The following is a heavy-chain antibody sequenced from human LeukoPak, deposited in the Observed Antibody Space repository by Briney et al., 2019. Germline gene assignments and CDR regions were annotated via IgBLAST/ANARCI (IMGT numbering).Heavy chain of an antibody. CDR1: GGSISSGGYY. Sequence: PSETLSLTCTVSGGSISSGGYYWSWIRQPPGKGLEWIGYIYHSGSTYYNPSLKSRVTISVDRSKNQFSLKLSSVTAADTAVYYCARDPWTARGGWGQGTLVTVSS. CDR2: IYHSGST. V-gene: IGHV4-30-2*01. CDR3: ARDPWTARGG. J-gene: IGHJ4*02. D-gene: IGHD3/OR15-3a*01.